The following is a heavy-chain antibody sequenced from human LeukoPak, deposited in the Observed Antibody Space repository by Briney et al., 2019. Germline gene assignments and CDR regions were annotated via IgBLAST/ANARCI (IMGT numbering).Heavy chain of an antibody. CDR1: GFTFDDYT. J-gene: IGHJ4*02. D-gene: IGHD4-11*01. Sequence: GGSLRLSCAASGFTFDDYTMHWVRQAPGKGLEWVSVISGSGSGAYYGDSVKGRFTISRDNSRNTLYLQMNGLRAEDTAVYYCAKANRWLPVTTFDYWGQGTLVTVSS. CDR3: AKANRWLPVTTFDY. CDR2: ISGSGSGA. V-gene: IGHV3-23*01.